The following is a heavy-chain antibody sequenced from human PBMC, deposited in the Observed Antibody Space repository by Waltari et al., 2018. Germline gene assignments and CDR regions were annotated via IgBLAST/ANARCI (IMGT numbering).Heavy chain of an antibody. CDR2: IYYSGGT. D-gene: IGHD2-2*01. J-gene: IGHJ4*02. V-gene: IGHV4-59*01. Sequence: QVQLQESGPGLVKPSETLSLTCTVSGGSISSYYWSWIRQPPGKGLEWVGYIYYSGGTNYNPSRKSRVTISVDTAKNQFSLKLSSVTAADTAGYYCARDKYRGYYFDYWGQGTLLTVSS. CDR1: GGSISSYY. CDR3: ARDKYRGYYFDY.